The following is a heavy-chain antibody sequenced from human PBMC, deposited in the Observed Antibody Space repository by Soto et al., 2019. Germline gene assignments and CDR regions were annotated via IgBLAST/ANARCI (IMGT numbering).Heavy chain of an antibody. D-gene: IGHD3-10*01. J-gene: IGHJ3*02. CDR3: ARDSRYGSGSYDAFDT. CDR2: INPNSGGT. V-gene: IGHV1-2*02. CDR1: GGTFSSYA. Sequence: ASVKVSCKASGGTFSSYAISWVRQAPGQGLEWMGGINPNSGGTNYAQNSQGRVIMTTDTSISTVHMELSRLRSDDTAVYYCARDSRYGSGSYDAFDTWGQGTMVTVSS.